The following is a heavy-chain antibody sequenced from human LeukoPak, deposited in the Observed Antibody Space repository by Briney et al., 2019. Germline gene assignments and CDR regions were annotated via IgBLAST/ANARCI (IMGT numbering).Heavy chain of an antibody. V-gene: IGHV3-48*01. D-gene: IGHD3-22*01. CDR2: ISSSGSAI. CDR1: GFNSRSYS. CDR3: ARDFQPYFDTGGYPSHFAY. J-gene: IGHJ4*02. Sequence: GGSLRLSCAASGFNSRSYSMNWVRQAPGKGLEWLSFISSSGSAIYYADSVRGRFTISRDNAKNSLSLQMTSLRAEDTAVYFCARDFQPYFDTGGYPSHFAYWGQGALVTVSS.